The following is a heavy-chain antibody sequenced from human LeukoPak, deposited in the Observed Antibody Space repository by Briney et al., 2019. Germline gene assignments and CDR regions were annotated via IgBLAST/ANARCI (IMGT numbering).Heavy chain of an antibody. J-gene: IGHJ4*02. V-gene: IGHV4-59*01. CDR1: GGSISGYY. D-gene: IGHD3-22*01. CDR3: ARDYYDSSGYYLNFDC. CDR2: IYYSGTT. Sequence: SETLSLTCTVSGGSISGYYWSWIRQPPGKGLEWIGYIYYSGTTKYNPSLKSRVTISVDTSKNHFSLKLSSVTAADTAVYYCARDYYDSSGYYLNFDCWGQGTLVTVSS.